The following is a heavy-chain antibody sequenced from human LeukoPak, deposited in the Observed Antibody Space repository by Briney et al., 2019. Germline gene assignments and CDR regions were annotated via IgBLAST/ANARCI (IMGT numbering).Heavy chain of an antibody. CDR2: INHSGSA. CDR3: AGAGRGLLGPLDY. CDR1: DGSFSGYY. V-gene: IGHV4-34*01. J-gene: IGHJ4*02. D-gene: IGHD2-8*02. Sequence: SETLSLTCAVYDGSFSGYYWSWIRQPPGKGLEWTGGINHSGSANYNASLKSRVTISVDTAKNQFSLKLRSVTAADTAVYYCAGAGRGLLGPLDYGGQGTLVTVPS.